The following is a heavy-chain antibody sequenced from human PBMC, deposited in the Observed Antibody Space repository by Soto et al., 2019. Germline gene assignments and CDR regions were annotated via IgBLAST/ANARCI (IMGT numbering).Heavy chain of an antibody. J-gene: IGHJ6*02. Sequence: GESLKISCKGSGYSFTSYWICWVRQMPGKGLEWMGIIYPGDSDTRYSPSFQGQVTISADKSISTAYLQWSSLKASDTAMYYCARLPYYDSSGYYHYYGMDVWGQGTTVTVSS. D-gene: IGHD3-22*01. CDR2: IYPGDSDT. CDR3: ARLPYYDSSGYYHYYGMDV. CDR1: GYSFTSYW. V-gene: IGHV5-51*01.